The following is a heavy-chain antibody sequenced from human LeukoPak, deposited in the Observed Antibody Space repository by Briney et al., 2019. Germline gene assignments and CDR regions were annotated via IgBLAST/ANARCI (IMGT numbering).Heavy chain of an antibody. D-gene: IGHD3-10*01. Sequence: SETLSLTCTVSGGSISSYYWSWIRQPPGKGLEWIGYIYYSGSTNYNPSLKSRVTVSVDTSKNQFSLKLSSVTAADTAVYYCARSELLWFGGVKSGFDYXXQGXLVTVSS. CDR1: GGSISSYY. J-gene: IGHJ4*02. CDR3: ARSELLWFGGVKSGFDY. V-gene: IGHV4-59*01. CDR2: IYYSGST.